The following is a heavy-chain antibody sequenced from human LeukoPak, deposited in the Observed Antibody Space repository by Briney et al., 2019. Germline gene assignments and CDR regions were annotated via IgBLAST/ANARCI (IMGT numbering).Heavy chain of an antibody. CDR2: ISYDGSNK. Sequence: GGSLRLSCAASGFTFSSYAMHWVRHAPGKGLEWVAYISYDGSNKYYADSVKGRFTISRDNSKNTLYLQMNSLRAEDTAVYYCAKVQTGYSSSLYYFDYWGQGTLVTVSS. D-gene: IGHD6-13*01. J-gene: IGHJ4*02. CDR3: AKVQTGYSSSLYYFDY. CDR1: GFTFSSYA. V-gene: IGHV3-30-3*01.